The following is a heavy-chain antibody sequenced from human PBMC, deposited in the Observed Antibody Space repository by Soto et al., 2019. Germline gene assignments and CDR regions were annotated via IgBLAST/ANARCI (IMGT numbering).Heavy chain of an antibody. V-gene: IGHV3-74*01. D-gene: IGHD3-22*01. CDR2: INSDGSST. CDR1: GFTISGYW. CDR3: ARDPMSVRRMDV. Sequence: VQLVESGGGLVQPGWSLRLSCAASGFTISGYWMHWVRQAPGKRLVWVSRINSDGSSTGYADSVKGRFTISRDNAKNTLYLQMNSLRAEDTAVYYCARDPMSVRRMDVWGKGTTVTVSS. J-gene: IGHJ6*03.